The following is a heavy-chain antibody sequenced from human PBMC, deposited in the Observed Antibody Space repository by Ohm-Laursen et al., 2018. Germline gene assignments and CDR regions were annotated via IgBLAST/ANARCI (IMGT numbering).Heavy chain of an antibody. Sequence: SLRLSCTAPGLTFRTYSMNWVRQAPGKGLEWISLINYSSDTVYYADSVKGRFSISRDNSWNTLYLQLNSLKTEDTAVYYCACGHGSAMVTGGRIWGQGTLVTVSS. CDR3: ACGHGSAMVTGGRI. D-gene: IGHD5-18*01. CDR2: INYSSDTV. CDR1: GLTFRTYS. J-gene: IGHJ4*02. V-gene: IGHV3-48*01.